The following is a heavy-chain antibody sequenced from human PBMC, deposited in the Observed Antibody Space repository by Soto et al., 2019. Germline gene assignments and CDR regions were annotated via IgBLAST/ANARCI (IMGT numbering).Heavy chain of an antibody. CDR2: INAGNGNT. D-gene: IGHD3-22*01. CDR1: GYTFTSYA. J-gene: IGHJ3*02. CDR3: ARDVYYDSSGYSDAFDI. Sequence: ASVKVSCKASGYTFTSYAMHWVRQAPGQRLEWMGWINAGNGNTKYSQKFQGRVTITRDTSASTAYMELSSLRSEDTAVYYCARDVYYDSSGYSDAFDIWGQGTMVTVSS. V-gene: IGHV1-3*01.